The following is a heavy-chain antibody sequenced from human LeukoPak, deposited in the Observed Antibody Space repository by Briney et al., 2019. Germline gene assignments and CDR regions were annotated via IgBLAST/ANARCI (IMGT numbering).Heavy chain of an antibody. CDR2: IIPILGIA. D-gene: IGHD3-22*01. CDR3: ARVRYYYDSSGYYLNY. Sequence: SVKVSCKASGGTFSSYAISWVRQAPGQGLEWMGRIIPILGIANYAQKFQGRVTITADKSTSTAYMELSSLRSEDTAVYYCARVRYYYDSSGYYLNYWGQGTLVTVSS. V-gene: IGHV1-69*04. CDR1: GGTFSSYA. J-gene: IGHJ4*02.